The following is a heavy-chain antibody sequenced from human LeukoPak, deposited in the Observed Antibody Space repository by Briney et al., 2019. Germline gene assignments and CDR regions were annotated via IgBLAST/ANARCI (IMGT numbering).Heavy chain of an antibody. Sequence: GGSLRLSCAASGFTFNSFAMNWVRQAPGKGLEWVSSISGSDGSSHYADFVKGRFTISRDNSKNTLHLQMNSLRAEDTAVYYCAKGASYGDYREFDYWGQGTLVTVSS. J-gene: IGHJ4*02. CDR1: GFTFNSFA. V-gene: IGHV3-23*01. D-gene: IGHD4-17*01. CDR2: ISGSDGSS. CDR3: AKGASYGDYREFDY.